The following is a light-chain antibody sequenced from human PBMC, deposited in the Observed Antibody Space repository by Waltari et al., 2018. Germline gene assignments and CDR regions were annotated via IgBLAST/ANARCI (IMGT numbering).Light chain of an antibody. V-gene: IGLV2-11*01. CDR3: CSYAGKYTSV. J-gene: IGLJ2*01. CDR1: ASDVGGYKY. CDR2: NVA. Sequence: QSALTQPRSVSGSPGHSVTFSCTGTASDVGGYKYVSWYQQHPGKVPKLIIYNVAQRPSGVPARFSGSKSGNTASLTISGLQAEDEADYYCCSYAGKYTSVFGGGTKLTVL.